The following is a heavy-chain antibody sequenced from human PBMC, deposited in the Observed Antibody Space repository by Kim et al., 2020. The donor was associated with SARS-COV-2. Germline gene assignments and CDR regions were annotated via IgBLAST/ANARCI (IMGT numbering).Heavy chain of an antibody. J-gene: IGHJ4*02. V-gene: IGHV3-21*01. CDR3: ARVGGTHPDYDY. CDR1: GFTFSSYS. D-gene: IGHD6-19*01. CDR2: ISSSSSYI. Sequence: GGSLRLSCAASGFTFSSYSMNWVRQAPGKGLEWVSSISSSSSYIYYADSVKGRFTISRDNAKNSLYLQMNSLRAEDTAVYYCARVGGTHPDYDYWGQGTLVTVSS.